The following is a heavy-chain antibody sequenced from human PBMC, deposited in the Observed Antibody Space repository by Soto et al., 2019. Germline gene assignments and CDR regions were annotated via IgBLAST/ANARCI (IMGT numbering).Heavy chain of an antibody. CDR1: GGSISSYY. Sequence: PSETLSLTCTVSGGSISSYYGSWIRQPQGKGLEWIGYIYYSGSTNYNPSLKSRVTISVDTSKTQFSLQLRSVTAADTAVYYCASGWVDTAMVLGYWGQGTLVTVSS. V-gene: IGHV4-59*08. CDR3: ASGWVDTAMVLGY. D-gene: IGHD5-18*01. J-gene: IGHJ4*02. CDR2: IYYSGST.